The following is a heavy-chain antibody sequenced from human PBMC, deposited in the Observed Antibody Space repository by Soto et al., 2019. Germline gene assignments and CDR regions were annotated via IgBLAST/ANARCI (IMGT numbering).Heavy chain of an antibody. CDR1: GSSLSGYY. Sequence: SETLSLTCTVSGSSLSGYYWSWMRQPPGKGLECIGYIYYSGSSNYNPSLKSRVTISVDTSKTQFSLKLSSVTAADTAVYYCARSEYCSSTSCYAGKNKYYYYGMAVWGQGTTVTVSS. CDR2: IYYSGSS. J-gene: IGHJ6*02. D-gene: IGHD2-2*01. V-gene: IGHV4-59*08. CDR3: ARSEYCSSTSCYAGKNKYYYYGMAV.